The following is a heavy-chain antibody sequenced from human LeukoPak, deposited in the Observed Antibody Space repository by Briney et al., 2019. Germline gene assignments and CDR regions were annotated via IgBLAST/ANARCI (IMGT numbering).Heavy chain of an antibody. J-gene: IGHJ6*02. CDR3: AKVVTMVRGVTIPAYYYGTDV. V-gene: IGHV3-9*01. CDR2: ISWNSGSI. Sequence: GGSLRLSCAASGFTFDDYAMHWVRQAPGKGLEWVSGISWNSGSIGYADFVKGRFTISRDNAKNSLYLQMNSLRAEDTALYYCAKVVTMVRGVTIPAYYYGTDVWGQGTTVTVSS. D-gene: IGHD3-10*01. CDR1: GFTFDDYA.